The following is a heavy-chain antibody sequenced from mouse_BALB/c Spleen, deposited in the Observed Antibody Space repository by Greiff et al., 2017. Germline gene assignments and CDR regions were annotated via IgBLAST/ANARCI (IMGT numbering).Heavy chain of an antibody. D-gene: IGHD2-14*01. V-gene: IGHV1S41*01. CDR2: IAPGSGST. Sequence: DLVKPGASVKLSCKASGYTFTSYWINWIKQRPGQGLEWIGRIAPGSGSTYYNEMFKGKATLTVDTSSSTAYIQLSSLSSEDSAVYFCATLYYRYDDGAMDYWGQGTSGTVSS. CDR1: GYTFTSYW. CDR3: ATLYYRYDDGAMDY. J-gene: IGHJ4*01.